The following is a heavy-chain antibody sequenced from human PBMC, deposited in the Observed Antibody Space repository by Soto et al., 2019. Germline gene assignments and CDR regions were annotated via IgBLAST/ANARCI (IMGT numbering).Heavy chain of an antibody. D-gene: IGHD2-15*01. V-gene: IGHV1-69*06. CDR3: ARSDLVVVAATWAFFDY. CDR1: GGSFSGDF. J-gene: IGHJ4*02. Sequence: LVNGYCKGFGGSFSGDFVSWMRLAHEQGLEWMGGIIPIFGTANYAQTFQGRVTITADKSTSTAYMELSSLRSEVTAVYYCARSDLVVVAATWAFFDYWGQGTLVTVSS. CDR2: IIPIFGTA.